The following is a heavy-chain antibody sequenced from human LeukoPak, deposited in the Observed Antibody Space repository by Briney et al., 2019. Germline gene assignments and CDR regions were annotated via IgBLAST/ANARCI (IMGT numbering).Heavy chain of an antibody. CDR2: IIPIFGTA. CDR3: ARGSTRDYVMDYYYMDV. D-gene: IGHD4-17*01. Sequence: ASVKVSCKASGGTFSSYAISWVRQAPGQGLEWMGGIIPIFGTANYAQKFQGRVTITADKSTSTAYMELSSLRSEDTAVYYCARGSTRDYVMDYYYMDVWGKGTTVTVSS. V-gene: IGHV1-69*06. CDR1: GGTFSSYA. J-gene: IGHJ6*03.